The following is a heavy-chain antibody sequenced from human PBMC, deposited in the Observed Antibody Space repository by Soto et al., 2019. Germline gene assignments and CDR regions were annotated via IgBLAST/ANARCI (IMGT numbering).Heavy chain of an antibody. J-gene: IGHJ6*02. CDR3: ASGGGVILSV. V-gene: IGHV1-69*02. D-gene: IGHD3-10*01. CDR1: GGTFSSYT. CDR2: IIPILNIG. Sequence: QVQLVQSGAEVKKPGSSVKVSCKASGGTFSSYTISWVRQAPGQGLEWMGRIIPILNIGNYAQKFQGGVTLIXDKSTSTAYMELSSLRSEDTAVYYCASGGGVILSVWGQGTTVTVSS.